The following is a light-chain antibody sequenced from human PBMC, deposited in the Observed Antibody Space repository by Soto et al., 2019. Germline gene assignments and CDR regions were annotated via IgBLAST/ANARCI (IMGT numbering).Light chain of an antibody. V-gene: IGKV3-11*01. J-gene: IGKJ5*01. CDR2: DAS. CDR3: KQYKEWPPFT. CDR1: QSISGF. Sequence: IVLTQSPGTLSLSPGERATLSCGASQSISGFLAWYQQKPGQAPRLLIYDASIRATGIPARFSGGGSGTDFTLTISSLQSEDFAVYYCKQYKEWPPFTFGQGTRLEIK.